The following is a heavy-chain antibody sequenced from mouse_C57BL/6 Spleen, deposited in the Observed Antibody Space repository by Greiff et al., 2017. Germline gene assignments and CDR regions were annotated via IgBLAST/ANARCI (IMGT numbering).Heavy chain of an antibody. Sequence: VQLQQSGPELVKPGASVKMSCKASGYTFTDYNMHWVKQSHGKSLEWIGYINPNNGGTSYNQKFKGKATLTVDTSSSTAYMELHSLTSEDSAVYFCAREDYDAAWFAYWGQGTLVTVSA. CDR3: AREDYDAAWFAY. J-gene: IGHJ3*01. CDR1: GYTFTDYN. D-gene: IGHD2-4*01. V-gene: IGHV1-22*01. CDR2: INPNNGGT.